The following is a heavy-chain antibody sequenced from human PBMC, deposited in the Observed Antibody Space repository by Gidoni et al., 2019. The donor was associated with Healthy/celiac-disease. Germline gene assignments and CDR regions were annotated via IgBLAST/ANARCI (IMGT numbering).Heavy chain of an antibody. CDR2: ISYDGSNK. J-gene: IGHJ4*02. V-gene: IGHV3-30-3*01. Sequence: QVQLVESGGGVVQPGRSLRLSCAASGFTFRSSAMHWVRQAPGTGLEWVAVISYDGSNKDYADSVKGRFTISRDNSKNTLYLQMNSLRAEDTAVYYCARDPSIAARRLEGYYFDYWGQGTLVTVSS. CDR3: ARDPSIAARRLEGYYFDY. CDR1: GFTFRSSA. D-gene: IGHD6-6*01.